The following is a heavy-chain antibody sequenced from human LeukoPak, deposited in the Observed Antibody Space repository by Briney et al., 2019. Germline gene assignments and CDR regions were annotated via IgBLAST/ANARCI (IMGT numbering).Heavy chain of an antibody. J-gene: IGHJ5*02. D-gene: IGHD2-2*02. Sequence: GASVKVSCKASGYTFTSYGISWVRQAPGQGLEWMGWISAYNGNTNYAQKLQGRVTMTTDTSTSTAYMELRRLRSDDTAVYYCARVRYCSSTSCYTGWFDPWGQGTLVTVSS. CDR3: ARVRYCSSTSCYTGWFDP. CDR1: GYTFTSYG. CDR2: ISAYNGNT. V-gene: IGHV1-18*01.